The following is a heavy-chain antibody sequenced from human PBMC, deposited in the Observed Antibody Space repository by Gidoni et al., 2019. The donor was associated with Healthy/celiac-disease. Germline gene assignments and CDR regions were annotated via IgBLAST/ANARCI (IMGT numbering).Heavy chain of an antibody. Sequence: QVQLVESGGGVVQPGRSLRLSCAASGFTFSRYGMHWVRQAPGKGLEWVAVISYDGSNKYYADSVKGRFTISRDNSKNTLYLQMNSLRAEDTAVYYCAKGLAYCGGDCSADFDYWGQGTLVTVSS. CDR1: GFTFSRYG. D-gene: IGHD2-21*02. V-gene: IGHV3-30*18. J-gene: IGHJ4*02. CDR3: AKGLAYCGGDCSADFDY. CDR2: ISYDGSNK.